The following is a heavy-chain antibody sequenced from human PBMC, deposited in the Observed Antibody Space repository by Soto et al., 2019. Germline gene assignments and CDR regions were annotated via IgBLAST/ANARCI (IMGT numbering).Heavy chain of an antibody. CDR1: GFTFSSYA. V-gene: IGHV3-23*01. J-gene: IGHJ6*02. CDR2: ISFSGGRT. Sequence: HTGGSLRLSCAASGFTFSSYAMSGVRHAPGKGLEWVSGISFSGGRTYYADSVKGRFTISRDNSKHTLYLQMNRLRAEDTAVYYCAKDDDFWSGYHIYFYYGMDVWGQGTTVTVS. CDR3: AKDDDFWSGYHIYFYYGMDV. D-gene: IGHD3-3*01.